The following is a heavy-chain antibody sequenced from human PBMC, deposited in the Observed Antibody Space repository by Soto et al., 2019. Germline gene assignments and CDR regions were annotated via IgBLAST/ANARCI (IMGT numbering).Heavy chain of an antibody. D-gene: IGHD1-7*01. CDR2: IIPIFGTA. Sequence: SVKVSCKASGGTFSSYAISCVRQAPGQGLEWMGGIIPIFGTANYAQKFQGRVTITADESTSTAYMELSSLRSEDTAVYYCARDRTGTTYFDYWGQGTLVTVSS. J-gene: IGHJ4*02. CDR3: ARDRTGTTYFDY. CDR1: GGTFSSYA. V-gene: IGHV1-69*13.